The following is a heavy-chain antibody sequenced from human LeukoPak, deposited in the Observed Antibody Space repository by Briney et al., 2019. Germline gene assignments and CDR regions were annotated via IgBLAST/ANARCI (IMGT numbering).Heavy chain of an antibody. D-gene: IGHD3-9*01. CDR1: GGTFSSYA. J-gene: IGHJ3*02. Sequence: SVKVSCKASGGTFSSYAISWVRQAPGQGLEWMGRIIPIFGTANYAQKFQGRVSITTDESTSTAYMELSSLRSEDTAVYYCAREDQEHYDILTGYSTVAFDIWGQGTMVTVSS. CDR2: IIPIFGTA. V-gene: IGHV1-69*05. CDR3: AREDQEHYDILTGYSTVAFDI.